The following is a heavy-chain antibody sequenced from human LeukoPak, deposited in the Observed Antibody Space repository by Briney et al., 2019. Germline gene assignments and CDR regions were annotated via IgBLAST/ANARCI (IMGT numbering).Heavy chain of an antibody. D-gene: IGHD1-14*01. CDR3: ARARTSPNWFDP. CDR1: GGSISGYY. J-gene: IGHJ5*02. CDR2: IYYSGSI. V-gene: IGHV4-59*01. Sequence: PSETLSLTCTVSGGSISGYYWSWIRQPPGKGLEWIGYIYYSGSINRNPSLKSRVTISVDTSKNQFSPNLSSVTAADTAVYYCARARTSPNWFDPWGQGTLVTVSS.